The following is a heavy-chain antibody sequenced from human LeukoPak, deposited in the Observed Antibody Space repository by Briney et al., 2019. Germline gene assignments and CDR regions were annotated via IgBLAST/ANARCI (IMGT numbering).Heavy chain of an antibody. Sequence: GGSLRLSCAASGFTFSSHGMHWVRQAPGKGLEWVAVIWYDGSYKYYADSVKGRFTISRDNSKNTLYLQMNSLRAEDTAVYYCARNVGAAAAPGYYFDYWGQGTLVTVSS. D-gene: IGHD6-13*01. V-gene: IGHV3-33*01. CDR3: ARNVGAAAAPGYYFDY. CDR1: GFTFSSHG. CDR2: IWYDGSYK. J-gene: IGHJ4*02.